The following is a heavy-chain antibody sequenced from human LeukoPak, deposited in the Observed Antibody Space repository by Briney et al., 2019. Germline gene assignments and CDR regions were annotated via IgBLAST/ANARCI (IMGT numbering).Heavy chain of an antibody. CDR1: GGSISSYY. D-gene: IGHD1-26*01. Sequence: PSETLSLTCTVSGGSISSYYWSWIRQPPGKGLEWIGYIYYSGSTYYNPSLKSRVTISVDTSKNQFSLKLSSVTAADTAVYYCARGGPAGDYWGQGTLVTVSS. CDR3: ARGGPAGDY. J-gene: IGHJ4*02. CDR2: IYYSGST. V-gene: IGHV4-59*08.